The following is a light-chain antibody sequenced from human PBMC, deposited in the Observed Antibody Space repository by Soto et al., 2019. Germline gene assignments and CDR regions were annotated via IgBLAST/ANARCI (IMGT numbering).Light chain of an antibody. J-gene: IGKJ4*01. CDR1: QDVRTH. CDR2: DTS. CDR3: QQYDNRLT. V-gene: IGKV1-33*01. Sequence: DVQLTQSPSSLSASVGDRVTITCQASQDVRTHLNWYQQKPGKAPKLLIYDTSNLEVGVPSRFIGGGSATEFSLTISSLQPDDTATYYCQQYDNRLTFGGGTKVEIK.